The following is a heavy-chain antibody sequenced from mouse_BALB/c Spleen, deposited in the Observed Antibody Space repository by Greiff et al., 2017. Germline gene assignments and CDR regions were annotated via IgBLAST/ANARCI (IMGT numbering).Heavy chain of an antibody. CDR3: AGGYSPFAY. D-gene: IGHD2-3*01. J-gene: IGHJ3*01. CDR1: GYTFTDYA. CDR2: ISTYYGDA. Sequence: QVQLQQSGAELVRPGVSVKISCKGSGYTFTDYAMHWVKQSHAKSLEWIGVISTYYGDASYNQKFKGKATMTVDKSSSTAYMELARLTSEDSAIYYCAGGYSPFAYWGQGTLVTVSA. V-gene: IGHV1S137*01.